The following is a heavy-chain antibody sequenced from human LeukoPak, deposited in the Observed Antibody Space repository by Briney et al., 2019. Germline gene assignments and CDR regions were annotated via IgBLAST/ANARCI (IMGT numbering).Heavy chain of an antibody. J-gene: IGHJ4*02. V-gene: IGHV1-2*02. CDR2: INPNSGGT. CDR3: ARDYDSLFDY. CDR1: GYRFTGYY. Sequence: ASVKVSCKASGYRFTGYYMHWVRQAPGQGLEWMGWINPNSGGTNFAQKFQGRVTMTRDTSTSTAYMELRSLRSDDTAVYYCARDYDSLFDYWGQGTLVTVSS. D-gene: IGHD3-16*01.